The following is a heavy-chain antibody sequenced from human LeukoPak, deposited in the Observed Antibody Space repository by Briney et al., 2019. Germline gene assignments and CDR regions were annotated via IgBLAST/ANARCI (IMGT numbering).Heavy chain of an antibody. Sequence: SETLSLTCTVSGGSISSSSYYWGWIRQPPGKGLEWIGSIYYSGSTYYNPSLKSRVTISVDTSKNQFSLKLSSVTAADTAVHYCARQIIWFGEQYGMDVWGQGTTVTVSS. D-gene: IGHD3-10*01. J-gene: IGHJ6*02. CDR3: ARQIIWFGEQYGMDV. CDR2: IYYSGST. V-gene: IGHV4-39*01. CDR1: GGSISSSSYY.